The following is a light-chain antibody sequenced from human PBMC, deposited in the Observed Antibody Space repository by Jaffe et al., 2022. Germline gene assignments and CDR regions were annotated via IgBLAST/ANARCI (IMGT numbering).Light chain of an antibody. J-gene: IGKJ2*01. CDR3: QLYDASPRYT. Sequence: IVLTQSPGTLSLSPGERATLSCRTSQSVSTRYLTWYQQKPGQPPSVLIYDSSTRATGIPDRFSGSGSGTDFTLTISRLEPEDSAFYYCQLYDASPRYTFGQGTKLEI. CDR1: QSVSTRY. V-gene: IGKV3-20*01. CDR2: DSS.